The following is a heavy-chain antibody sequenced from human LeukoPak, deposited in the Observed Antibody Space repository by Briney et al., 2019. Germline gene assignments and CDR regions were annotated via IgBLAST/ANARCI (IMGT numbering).Heavy chain of an antibody. CDR2: ISSGGTYI. V-gene: IGHV3-48*03. J-gene: IGHJ4*02. CDR1: GFTFRSYE. Sequence: GGSLRLSXVASGFTFRSYEMNWVRQAPGKGLEWVSYISSGGTYIRYADSVKGRFTISRDDAKNSLFLQMNSLRAEDTAIYYCARDPIDSVSDGNFDYWGQGTLVTVSS. D-gene: IGHD1-26*01. CDR3: ARDPIDSVSDGNFDY.